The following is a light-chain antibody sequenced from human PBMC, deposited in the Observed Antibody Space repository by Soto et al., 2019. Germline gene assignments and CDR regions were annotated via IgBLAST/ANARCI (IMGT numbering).Light chain of an antibody. Sequence: EIVLTQSPATLSLSPGARAPLSCRASQSVSSYLAWYQQKPGQAPRLLISDASNRATGIPARFSGSGSGTEFTLTISSLRSEDFAVYYCQTVDKWPLVGQGTRLEI. CDR2: DAS. V-gene: IGKV3-11*01. CDR3: QTVDKWPL. J-gene: IGKJ5*01. CDR1: QSVSSY.